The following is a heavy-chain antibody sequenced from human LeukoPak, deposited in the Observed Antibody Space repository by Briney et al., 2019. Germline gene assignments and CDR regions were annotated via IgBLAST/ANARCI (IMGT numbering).Heavy chain of an antibody. Sequence: PGGSLRLSCAASGFTVSSNYMSWVRQASGKGLEWVSVIYSGGSTYYADSVKGRFTISRDNSKNTLYLQMNSLRAEDTAVYYCASLPTVTTGGYYFDYWGQGTLVTVSS. D-gene: IGHD4-17*01. V-gene: IGHV3-66*01. J-gene: IGHJ4*02. CDR1: GFTVSSNY. CDR3: ASLPTVTTGGYYFDY. CDR2: IYSGGST.